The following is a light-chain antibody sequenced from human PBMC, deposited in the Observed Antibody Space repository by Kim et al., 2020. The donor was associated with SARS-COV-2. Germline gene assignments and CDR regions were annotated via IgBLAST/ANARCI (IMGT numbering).Light chain of an antibody. CDR1: SRDVGGYNY. CDR3: SSYGGNNNVV. J-gene: IGLJ2*01. CDR2: EVS. Sequence: QSALTQPPSASGSPGQSVTISCTGTSRDVGGYNYVSWYQQHPGKAPKLMIYEVSKRPSGVPDRFSGSKSGNTASLTVSGLQAEDEADYYCSSYGGNNNVVFGGGTQLTVL. V-gene: IGLV2-8*01.